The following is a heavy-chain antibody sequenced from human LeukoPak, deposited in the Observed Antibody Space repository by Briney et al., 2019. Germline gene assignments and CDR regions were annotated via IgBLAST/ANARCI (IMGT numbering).Heavy chain of an antibody. V-gene: IGHV3-48*04. Sequence: PGGSLRLSCAASGFTFSSYSMNWVRQAPGKGLEWGSYISSSSSTIYYADSVKGRFTIYRDNAKNSLYLQMNSLRAEDTAVYYCARDSLSVAENGMDVWGQGTTVTVSS. CDR2: ISSSSSTI. CDR1: GFTFSSYS. CDR3: ARDSLSVAENGMDV. D-gene: IGHD6-19*01. J-gene: IGHJ6*02.